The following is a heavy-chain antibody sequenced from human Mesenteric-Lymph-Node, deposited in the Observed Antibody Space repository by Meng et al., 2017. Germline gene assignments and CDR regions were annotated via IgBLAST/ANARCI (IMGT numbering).Heavy chain of an antibody. Sequence: SETLSLTCTVSGGSISSSSYYWGWIRQPPGKGLEWIGSIYYSGSTYYNPSLKSRVTISVDTSKNQFSLKLSSVTAADTAVYYCARERARELGLFDYWGQGTLVTVSS. D-gene: IGHD1-7*01. CDR3: ARERARELGLFDY. CDR1: GGSISSSSYY. J-gene: IGHJ4*02. CDR2: IYYSGST. V-gene: IGHV4-39*07.